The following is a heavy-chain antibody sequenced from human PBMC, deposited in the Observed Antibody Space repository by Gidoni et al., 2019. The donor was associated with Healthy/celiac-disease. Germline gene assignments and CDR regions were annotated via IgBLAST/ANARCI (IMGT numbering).Heavy chain of an antibody. V-gene: IGHV1-8*01. J-gene: IGHJ2*01. Sequence: QVQLVQSGAEVKKPGASVKVSCKASGYTFTSYDINWVRQATGQGLEWMGWMNPTSGNTGYAQKFQGRVTMTRNTSISTAYMELSSLRSEDTAVYYCARGGLYGGPNRGLDWYFDLWGRGTLVTVSS. CDR2: MNPTSGNT. CDR3: ARGGLYGGPNRGLDWYFDL. D-gene: IGHD4-17*01. CDR1: GYTFTSYD.